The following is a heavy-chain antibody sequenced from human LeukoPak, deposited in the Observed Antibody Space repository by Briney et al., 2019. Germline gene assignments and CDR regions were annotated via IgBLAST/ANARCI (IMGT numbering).Heavy chain of an antibody. CDR2: INSDGSIT. D-gene: IGHD2-15*01. Sequence: GGSLRLSCAASGFTFSTYWMHWVRHAPGKGLVWVSRINSDGSITSYADSVKGRFTISRDNSKNTLYLQMNSLRAEDTAVYYCAKVTTGYCSGGSCYRDYYYYGMDVWGQGTTVTVSS. J-gene: IGHJ6*02. CDR1: GFTFSTYW. V-gene: IGHV3-74*01. CDR3: AKVTTGYCSGGSCYRDYYYYGMDV.